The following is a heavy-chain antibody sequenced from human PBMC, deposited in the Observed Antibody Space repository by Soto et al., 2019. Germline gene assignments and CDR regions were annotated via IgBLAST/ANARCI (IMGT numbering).Heavy chain of an antibody. V-gene: IGHV3-74*01. Sequence: EVQLVASGGGLVQPGGSLRLSCAASGFTVSSYLMHWVRQAPGKGLVWVSRINSDGSSTSFADSVKGRFTISRDNAKNTLYLQMNSLRAEDTAVYYCARVNYGDYGGVYDYGGQGTLVTVSS. CDR2: INSDGSST. J-gene: IGHJ4*02. CDR1: GFTVSSYL. CDR3: ARVNYGDYGGVYDY. D-gene: IGHD4-17*01.